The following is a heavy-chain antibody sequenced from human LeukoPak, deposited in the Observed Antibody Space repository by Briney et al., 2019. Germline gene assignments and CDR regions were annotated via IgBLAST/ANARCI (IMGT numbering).Heavy chain of an antibody. V-gene: IGHV5-51*01. CDR3: ARHIGLTTRYLDY. J-gene: IGHJ4*02. CDR2: IYPDDSDT. CDR1: GYKLTSYW. D-gene: IGHD4/OR15-4a*01. Sequence: PGDSLKISCKGSGYKLTSYWIAWVRQMPGKGLEWMGMIYPDDSDTRYSPSFQGHVTISADKSVNTAYLQWSSLKDSDTAMYYCARHIGLTTRYLDYWGQGTPVTVSP.